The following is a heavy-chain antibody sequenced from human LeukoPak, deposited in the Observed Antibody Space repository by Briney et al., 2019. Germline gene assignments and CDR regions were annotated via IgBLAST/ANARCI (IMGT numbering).Heavy chain of an antibody. D-gene: IGHD1-26*01. Sequence: GGSLRLSCTASGFTFSDFHMSWIRQAPGKGLEWVSHISGSGYAIHHPGSVKGRFTISRDNAKNSLYLQMNSLRGEDSAVYYCARLSGTSSRGGDPRGQGTLVTVSS. CDR1: GFTFSDFH. CDR3: ARLSGTSSRGGDP. V-gene: IGHV3-11*01. J-gene: IGHJ5*02. CDR2: ISGSGYAI.